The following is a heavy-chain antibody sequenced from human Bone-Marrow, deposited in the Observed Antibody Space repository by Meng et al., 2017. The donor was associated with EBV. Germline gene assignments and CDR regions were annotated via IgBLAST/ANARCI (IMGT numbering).Heavy chain of an antibody. V-gene: IGHV1-46*01. J-gene: IGHJ4*02. CDR1: GYTFTSYY. CDR3: ARATYCGGDCYPGGPDY. Sequence: QVQLVQSGAEVKKPGASVNVSCKSSGYTFTSYYMHWVRQAPGQGLEWMGIINPSGGSTSYAQKFQGRVTMTRDTSTSTVYMELSSLRSEDTAVYYCARATYCGGDCYPGGPDYWGQGTLVTVSS. CDR2: INPSGGST. D-gene: IGHD2-21*02.